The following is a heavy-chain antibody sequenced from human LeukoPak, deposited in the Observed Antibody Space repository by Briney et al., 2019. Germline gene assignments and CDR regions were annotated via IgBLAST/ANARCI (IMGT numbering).Heavy chain of an antibody. CDR2: IYYTGST. Sequence: SETLSLTRTVSGGSVSSDSYSWGWLRQPPGKGLEYIGHIYYTGSTNYNPSLKSRVTISVDTSRNQFSLKLSSVTAADTAVYFCARVGGSGWFDYWGQGTLVTVSS. CDR3: ARVGGSGWFDY. V-gene: IGHV4-61*01. CDR1: GGSVSSDSYS. D-gene: IGHD6-19*01. J-gene: IGHJ4*02.